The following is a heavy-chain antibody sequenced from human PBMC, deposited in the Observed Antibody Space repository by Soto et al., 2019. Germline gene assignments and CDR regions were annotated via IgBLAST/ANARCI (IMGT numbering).Heavy chain of an antibody. CDR2: ISYDGSNK. J-gene: IGHJ4*02. CDR3: ATDWEHYFDY. V-gene: IGHV3-30*03. D-gene: IGHD1-26*01. Sequence: QVQLVESGGGVVQPGRSLRLPCAAPGFTFSSYGMHWVRQAPGKGLEWVAVISYDGSNKFYADSVKGRFTISRDNSKNTLYLQMNSLRAEDTAVYYCATDWEHYFDYWGQGTLVTVSS. CDR1: GFTFSSYG.